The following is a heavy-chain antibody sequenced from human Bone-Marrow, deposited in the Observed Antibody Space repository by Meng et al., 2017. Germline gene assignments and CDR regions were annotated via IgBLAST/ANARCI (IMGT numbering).Heavy chain of an antibody. Sequence: VHVVRSGGEVKSPGASVRVSCKAPGYTFTGYYRHWVRQAPGQGLEWMGRINPNSGGTNYAQKFQGRVTMTRDTSISTAYMELSRLRSDDTAVYYCARVRGYYGYDYWGQGTLVTVSS. V-gene: IGHV1-2*06. CDR1: GYTFTGYY. CDR2: INPNSGGT. D-gene: IGHD3-10*01. CDR3: ARVRGYYGYDY. J-gene: IGHJ4*02.